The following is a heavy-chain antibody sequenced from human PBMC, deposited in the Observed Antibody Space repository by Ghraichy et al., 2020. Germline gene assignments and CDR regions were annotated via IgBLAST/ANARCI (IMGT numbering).Heavy chain of an antibody. CDR2: ISPYNGNT. J-gene: IGHJ4*02. V-gene: IGHV1-18*01. CDR3: ARGRQWLNYHFDS. CDR1: GYTFVSYG. D-gene: IGHD6-19*01. Sequence: ASVKVSCKASGYTFVSYGISWVRQAPGQGLEWMGWISPYNGNTNYAQKFQGRVTMTTDTSTSTAYMDLGSLRSDDTAVYYCARGRQWLNYHFDSWGQGTLVTVSS.